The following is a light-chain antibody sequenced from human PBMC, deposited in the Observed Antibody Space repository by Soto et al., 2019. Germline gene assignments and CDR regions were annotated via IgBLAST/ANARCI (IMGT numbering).Light chain of an antibody. CDR2: GAS. J-gene: IGKJ1*01. Sequence: EIVLTQSPCTLSLSLGERATLSYRASQSVSNNYLAWYQQKPGQAPRLLIYGASNRATGIPDRFSGSGSGTDFTLTISRLEPEDFAVYYCQQYGSSGTFGQGTKV. V-gene: IGKV3-20*01. CDR3: QQYGSSGT. CDR1: QSVSNNY.